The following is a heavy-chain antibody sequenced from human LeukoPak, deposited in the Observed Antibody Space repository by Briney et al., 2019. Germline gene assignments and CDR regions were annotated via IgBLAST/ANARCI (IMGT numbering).Heavy chain of an antibody. D-gene: IGHD3-10*01. V-gene: IGHV1-46*01. CDR1: GYSFTSYY. Sequence: ASVKVSCKASGYSFTSYYMHWVRQAPGQGLEWMGIIDPSGGSTNYARRFQGRITMTRDTSTRTVYMELSSLRSEDTAIYYCASLGSGSSPIIDFDSWGQGTLVTVSS. J-gene: IGHJ4*02. CDR3: ASLGSGSSPIIDFDS. CDR2: IDPSGGST.